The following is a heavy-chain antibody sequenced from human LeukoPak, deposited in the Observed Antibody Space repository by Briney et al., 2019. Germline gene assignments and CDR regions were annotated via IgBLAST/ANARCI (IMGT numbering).Heavy chain of an antibody. J-gene: IGHJ4*02. CDR3: AHYAGYVGRGGY. D-gene: IGHD4-17*01. CDR1: GFTFSPYG. CDR2: ISGSSNTR. V-gene: IGHV3-48*02. Sequence: GGSLRLSCAASGFTFSPYGMNWVRQAPGKGLEWLSYISGSSNTRYYADSVKGRFTNSRDNAKNSLYLQMNSLRDEDTAVYYCAHYAGYVGRGGYWGQGTLVTVSS.